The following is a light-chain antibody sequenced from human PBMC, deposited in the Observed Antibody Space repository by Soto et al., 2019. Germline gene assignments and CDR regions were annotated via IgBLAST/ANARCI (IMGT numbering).Light chain of an antibody. V-gene: IGKV1-39*01. Sequence: IQMTQSPSSLSASVGDRVTITFLASQSISSYLNWYQQKLGKAPKVLIYAASSLQSGVPSRFSGSGSGTDFTLTISSLQPEDFATYYCQLSYSTRWTFGHGTKVDIK. CDR3: QLSYSTRWT. J-gene: IGKJ1*01. CDR2: AAS. CDR1: QSISSY.